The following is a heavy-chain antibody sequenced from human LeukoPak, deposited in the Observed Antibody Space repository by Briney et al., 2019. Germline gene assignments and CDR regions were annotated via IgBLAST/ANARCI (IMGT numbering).Heavy chain of an antibody. D-gene: IGHD1-26*01. J-gene: IGHJ6*02. CDR1: GYTFTSYG. V-gene: IGHV1-18*01. Sequence: GASVTVSCKVSGYTFTSYGISWVRQAPGQGLEWMGWISAYNGNTNYAQKLQGRVTMSTDTSTSTAYMELRSLRSDDTAVYYCARDLATTKPRYYYYGMDVWGQGTTVTVSS. CDR2: ISAYNGNT. CDR3: ARDLATTKPRYYYYGMDV.